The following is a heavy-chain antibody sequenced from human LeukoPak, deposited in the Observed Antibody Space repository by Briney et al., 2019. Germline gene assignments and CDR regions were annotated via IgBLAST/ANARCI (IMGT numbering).Heavy chain of an antibody. J-gene: IGHJ4*02. Sequence: GGSLRLSCAASGFTVSSNYMSWVRQAPGKGLEWVSVIYSGGSTYYADSVKGRFTISRDNSKNTLYLQINSLRAEDTAVYYCALAMTTFGFVVLWGQGTLVTVSS. CDR1: GFTVSSNY. CDR3: ALAMTTFGFVVL. D-gene: IGHD3-16*01. CDR2: IYSGGST. V-gene: IGHV3-53*01.